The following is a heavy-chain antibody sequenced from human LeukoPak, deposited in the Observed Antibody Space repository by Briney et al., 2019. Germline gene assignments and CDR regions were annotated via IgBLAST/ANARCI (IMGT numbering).Heavy chain of an antibody. J-gene: IGHJ4*02. CDR1: GFVFDEHG. CDR2: INWSGKST. CDR3: ARAPITSPFYFDY. Sequence: GGSLRLSCTASGFVFDEHGMTWVRQVPGKGLEWVSGINWSGKSTSYGDPVRGRFTISRDNAKNSLSLQMDSLRAEDTALYYCARAPITSPFYFDYWGQGTLSPSPQ. V-gene: IGHV3-20*04. D-gene: IGHD2-2*01.